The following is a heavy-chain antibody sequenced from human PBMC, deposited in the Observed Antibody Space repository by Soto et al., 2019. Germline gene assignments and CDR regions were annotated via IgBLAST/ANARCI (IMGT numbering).Heavy chain of an antibody. CDR2: IYYSGST. CDR3: ARAMVVTQIWFDP. D-gene: IGHD2-21*02. Sequence: SETLSLTCTVSGGSISSYYWSWIRQPPGKGLEWIGYIYYSGSTNYNPSLKSRVTISVDTSKNQFSLKLSSVTAADTAVYYCARAMVVTQIWFDPWGQGTLVTVSS. J-gene: IGHJ5*02. V-gene: IGHV4-59*08. CDR1: GGSISSYY.